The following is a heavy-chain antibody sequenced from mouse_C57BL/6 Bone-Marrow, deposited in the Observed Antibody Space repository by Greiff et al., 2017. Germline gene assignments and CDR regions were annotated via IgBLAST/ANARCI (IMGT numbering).Heavy chain of an antibody. CDR2: ISDGGSYT. Sequence: EVKLMESGGGLVKPGGSLKLSCAASGFTFSSYAMSWVRQTPEKRLEWVATISDGGSYTYYPDNVKGRFTISRDNAKNNLYLQMSHLKSEDTAMYYCARGGNPYYAMDDWGQGTSVTVSS. V-gene: IGHV5-4*03. D-gene: IGHD2-1*01. CDR3: ARGGNPYYAMDD. J-gene: IGHJ4*01. CDR1: GFTFSSYA.